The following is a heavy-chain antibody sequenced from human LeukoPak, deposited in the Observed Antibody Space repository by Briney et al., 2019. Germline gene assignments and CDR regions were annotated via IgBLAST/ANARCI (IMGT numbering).Heavy chain of an antibody. CDR1: GYTFTGYH. V-gene: IGHV1-2*02. J-gene: IGHJ4*02. D-gene: IGHD6-19*01. CDR3: ARDCEHLASGWPGCFDY. Sequence: ASVKVSCKASGYTFTGYHMHWVRQAPGQGLEWMEWINPNTGGTNYAQKFQGRVTMTRDTSISTAYMELSRLRSDDTAVYYCARDCEHLASGWPGCFDYWGQGTLVTVSS. CDR2: INPNTGGT.